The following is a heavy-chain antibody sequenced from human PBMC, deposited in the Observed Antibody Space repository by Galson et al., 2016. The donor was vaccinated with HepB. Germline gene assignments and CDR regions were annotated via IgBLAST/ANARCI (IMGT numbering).Heavy chain of an antibody. CDR1: GFIFSSYA. CDR2: ISSDGSST. D-gene: IGHD2-8*01. V-gene: IGHV3-74*01. Sequence: SLRLSCAASGFIFSSYAMHWVRQAPGKGLVWVSRISSDGSSTSYADFVKGRFTISRDNAKNTLYLQMNSLRAEDTALYYCAALPMVWGQGSLVTVSP. CDR3: AALPMV. J-gene: IGHJ4*02.